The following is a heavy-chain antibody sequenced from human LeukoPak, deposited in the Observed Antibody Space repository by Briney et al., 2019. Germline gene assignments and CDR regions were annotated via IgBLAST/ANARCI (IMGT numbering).Heavy chain of an antibody. J-gene: IGHJ5*02. CDR1: GYTFTSCD. V-gene: IGHV1-8*01. CDR2: MNPNSGNT. CDR3: ARGLSERNHVVVGVATRGGNWFDP. D-gene: IGHD2-15*01. Sequence: ASVKVSCKASGYTFTSCDINWVRLAAGQGLEWMGWMNPNSGNTGYAQKFQGRVTMTRNTSISTAYMELSGLRSEDTAVYYCARGLSERNHVVVGVATRGGNWFDPWGQGTLVTASS.